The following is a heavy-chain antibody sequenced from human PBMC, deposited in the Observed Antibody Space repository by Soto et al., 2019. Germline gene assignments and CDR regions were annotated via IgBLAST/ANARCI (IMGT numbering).Heavy chain of an antibody. CDR3: ARVSSGWYFDY. CDR1: GYSFTSHA. J-gene: IGHJ4*02. CDR2: INVGNGNT. Sequence: QVQVVQSGAEEKKPGASVKVSCKTSGYSFTSHAIHWVRQAPGQRLEWMGWINVGNGNTIYSENFQGRVTMSRDTSASTAYMELSSLRSEDTAMYYCARVSSGWYFDYWGQGTLVTVSS. D-gene: IGHD6-19*01. V-gene: IGHV1-3*05.